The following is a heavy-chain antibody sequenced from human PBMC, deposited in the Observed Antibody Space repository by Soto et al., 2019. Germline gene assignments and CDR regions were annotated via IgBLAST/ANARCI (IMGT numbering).Heavy chain of an antibody. V-gene: IGHV1-69*12. J-gene: IGHJ6*02. Sequence: QVQLVQSGAEVKKPGSSVKVSCKASGGTFSSYAISWVRQAPGQGLEWRGGIIPIFGTANYAQKFQGRVRIAADAATDTAYMELSGLRSEETAVYDCAGHMGVTGTYGMDVWGQGTTVTVSS. CDR1: GGTFSSYA. CDR3: AGHMGVTGTYGMDV. D-gene: IGHD1-7*01. CDR2: IIPIFGTA.